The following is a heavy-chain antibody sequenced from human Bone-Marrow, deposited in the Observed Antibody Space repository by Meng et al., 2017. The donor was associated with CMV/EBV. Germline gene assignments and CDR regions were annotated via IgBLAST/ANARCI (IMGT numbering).Heavy chain of an antibody. CDR2: IYHSGST. J-gene: IGHJ5*02. CDR3: ARVSSRYQLQNRRNWFDP. CDR1: GGSVSSGSYY. Sequence: SETRSLTCTASGGSVSSGSYYWGWIRQPPGKGLEWIGSIYHSGSTYYNPSLKSRVTISVDTSKNQFSLKPSSVTAADTAVDYCARVSSRYQLQNRRNWFDPWGQGTLVTVSS. D-gene: IGHD2-2*01. V-gene: IGHV4-39*07.